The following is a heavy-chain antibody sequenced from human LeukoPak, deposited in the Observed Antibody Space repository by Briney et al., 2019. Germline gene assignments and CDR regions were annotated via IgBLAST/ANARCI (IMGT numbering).Heavy chain of an antibody. CDR1: GGSISSGDYY. V-gene: IGHV4-30-4*01. J-gene: IGHJ5*02. Sequence: SETLSLTCTVSGGSISSGDYYWSWIRQPPGKGLEWIACISYSGSTYYNPSLKSRVTISVDTSKKHFSLKLSSVTAADTAVHYCARGVWRDNWFDTWGQGTLVTVSS. CDR2: ISYSGST. CDR3: ARGVWRDNWFDT.